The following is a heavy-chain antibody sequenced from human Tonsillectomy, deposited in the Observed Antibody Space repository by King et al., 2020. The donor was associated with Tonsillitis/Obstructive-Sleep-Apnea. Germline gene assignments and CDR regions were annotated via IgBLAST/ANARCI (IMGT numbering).Heavy chain of an antibody. CDR1: GGTFSSYA. D-gene: IGHD3-22*01. J-gene: IGHJ3*02. CDR2: IIPILGIA. CDR3: ARGYHYYDSSGYLGSDAFDI. Sequence: QLVQSGAEVKKPGSSVKVSCKASGGTFSSYAISWVRQAPGQGLEWMGGIIPILGIANYAQKFQGRVTITADKSTSTAYMELSSLRSEDTAVYYCARGYHYYDSSGYLGSDAFDIWGQGTMVTVSS. V-gene: IGHV1-69*10.